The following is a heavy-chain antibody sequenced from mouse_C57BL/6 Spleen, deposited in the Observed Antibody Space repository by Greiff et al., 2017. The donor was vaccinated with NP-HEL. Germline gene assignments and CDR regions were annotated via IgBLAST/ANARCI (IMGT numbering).Heavy chain of an antibody. CDR1: GYTFTSYW. CDR2: IDPNSGGT. Sequence: QVQLQQPGAELVKPGASVKLSCKASGYTFTSYWMHWVKQRPGRGLEWIGRIDPNSGGTKYNEKFKSKATLTVDKPSSTAYMQLSSLTFEDSAVYYCARSDYGSSKGYFDVWGTGTTVTVSS. J-gene: IGHJ1*03. V-gene: IGHV1-72*01. CDR3: ARSDYGSSKGYFDV. D-gene: IGHD1-1*01.